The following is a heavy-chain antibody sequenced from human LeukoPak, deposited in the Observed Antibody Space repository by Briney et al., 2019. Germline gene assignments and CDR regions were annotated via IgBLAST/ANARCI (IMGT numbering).Heavy chain of an antibody. J-gene: IGHJ4*02. V-gene: IGHV2-5*01. CDR3: AHSTSRGYSYGYWLDY. CDR1: GFSLSTSGVG. D-gene: IGHD5-18*01. CDR2: IYWNDDK. Sequence: SGPTLVKPTQTLTLTCTFSGFSLSTSGVGVGWIRQPPGKALEWLALIYWNDDKRYSPSLKSRLTITKDTSKNQVVLTMTNMDPVDTATYYCAHSTSRGYSYGYWLDYWGQGTLVTVSS.